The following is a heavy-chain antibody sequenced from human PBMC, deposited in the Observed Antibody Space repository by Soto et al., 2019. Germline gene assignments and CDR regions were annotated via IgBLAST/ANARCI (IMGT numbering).Heavy chain of an antibody. J-gene: IGHJ3*02. CDR3: ARSPSLTYYYDSSGYLAAFDI. CDR2: IDPSDSYT. Sequence: GESLKISCKGSGYSFTRYWISGVRQMPGKGREWMGRIDPSDSYTNYSPSFQGHVTISADKSISTAYLQWSSLKASDTAMYYCARSPSLTYYYDSSGYLAAFDIWGQGTMVTVSS. D-gene: IGHD3-22*01. CDR1: GYSFTRYW. V-gene: IGHV5-10-1*01.